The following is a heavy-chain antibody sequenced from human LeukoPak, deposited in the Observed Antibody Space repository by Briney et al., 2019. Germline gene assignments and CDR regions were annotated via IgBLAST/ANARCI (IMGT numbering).Heavy chain of an antibody. J-gene: IGHJ4*02. CDR3: ARDYTMIRYYFDY. V-gene: IGHV3-74*01. Sequence: AGGSLRLSCAASGFTFSSYWMHWVRQAPGKGLVWVSRINSDGSSTSYADSVKGRFTISRDNAKNSLYLQMNSLRAEDTAVYYCARDYTMIRYYFDYWGQGTLVTVSS. D-gene: IGHD3-22*01. CDR2: INSDGSST. CDR1: GFTFSSYW.